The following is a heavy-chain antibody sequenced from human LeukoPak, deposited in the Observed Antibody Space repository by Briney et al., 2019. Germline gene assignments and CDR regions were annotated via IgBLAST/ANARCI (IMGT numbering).Heavy chain of an antibody. CDR3: ATGYSSTWYYFDY. CDR1: GDSISSYY. Sequence: SETLSLTCTVSGDSISSYYWSWIRQPPGKGLEWIGYIYHSGSTNYNPSLKSRVTISADTSKNQFSLKLASVTAADTAVYYCATGYSSTWYYFDYWGQGTLVTVSS. V-gene: IGHV4-59*01. J-gene: IGHJ4*02. CDR2: IYHSGST. D-gene: IGHD6-13*01.